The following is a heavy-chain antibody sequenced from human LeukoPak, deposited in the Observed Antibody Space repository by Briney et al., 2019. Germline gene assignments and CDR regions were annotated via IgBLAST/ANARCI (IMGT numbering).Heavy chain of an antibody. CDR2: IMPIFGTA. CDR3: ARSPRYFDWLSPDYYFDY. V-gene: IGHV1-69*06. CDR1: GGTFSSYA. J-gene: IGHJ4*02. D-gene: IGHD3-9*01. Sequence: SVKVSCKASGGTFSSYAISWVRQAPGQALEWMGGIMPIFGTANYAQKFQGRVTITADKSTSTAYMELRSLRSDDTAVYYCARSPRYFDWLSPDYYFDYWGQGTLVTVSS.